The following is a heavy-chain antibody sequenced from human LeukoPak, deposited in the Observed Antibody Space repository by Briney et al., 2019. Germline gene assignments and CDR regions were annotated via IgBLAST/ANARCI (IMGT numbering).Heavy chain of an antibody. D-gene: IGHD1-14*01. CDR3: ARWASISREPGGFFDH. Sequence: SETLSLTCTVYGDSVTNDFFWGWVRQPPGKELEWIGSFCLGRDTYYRPSLKSRVTISVDTSKNQFSLNLNSVTAADTAVYYCARWASISREPGGFFDHWGQGTLVTVSS. V-gene: IGHV4-38-2*02. CDR1: GDSVTNDFF. CDR2: FCLGRDT. J-gene: IGHJ4*02.